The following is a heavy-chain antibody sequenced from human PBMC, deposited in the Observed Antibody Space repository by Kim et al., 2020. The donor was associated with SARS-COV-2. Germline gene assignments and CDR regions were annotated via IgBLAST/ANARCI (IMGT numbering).Heavy chain of an antibody. J-gene: IGHJ4*02. CDR2: IYYSGST. CDR3: ARATFGELFIDY. D-gene: IGHD3-10*01. CDR1: GGSISSYY. Sequence: SETLSLTCTVSGGSISSYYWSWIRQPPGKGLEWIGYIYYSGSTNYNPPLKSRVTISVDTSKNQFSLKLSSVTAADTAVYYCARATFGELFIDYWGQGTLV. V-gene: IGHV4-59*01.